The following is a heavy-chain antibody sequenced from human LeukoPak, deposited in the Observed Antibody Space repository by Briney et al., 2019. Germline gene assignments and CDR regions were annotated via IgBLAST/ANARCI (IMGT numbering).Heavy chain of an antibody. V-gene: IGHV4-38-2*02. CDR3: ARDRKYYYHMDV. CDR2: IYHSGST. D-gene: IGHD1-14*01. J-gene: IGHJ6*03. CDR1: GYSISSGFY. Sequence: SETLSLTCSVSGYSISSGFYWGWVRQPPGKGLEWIGTIYHSGSTYYNPSLKSRVTISVDTSKNQFSLNLTSLTAADTAVYYCARDRKYYYHMDVWGKGTTVTVSS.